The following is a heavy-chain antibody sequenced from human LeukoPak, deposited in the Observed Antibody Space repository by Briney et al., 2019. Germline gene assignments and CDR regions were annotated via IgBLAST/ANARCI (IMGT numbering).Heavy chain of an antibody. J-gene: IGHJ5*02. CDR3: AREPTAMVSLNWFDP. CDR2: ISAYNGNT. V-gene: IGHV1-18*01. CDR1: GYTFTNYG. Sequence: GASVKVSCKASGYTFTNYGITWVRQAPGQGLEWMGWISAYNGNTNYGQKFQDRVIMTTDTSATTAYMELRSLKSDDTAVYYCAREPTAMVSLNWFDPWGQGTLVTASS. D-gene: IGHD2-2*01.